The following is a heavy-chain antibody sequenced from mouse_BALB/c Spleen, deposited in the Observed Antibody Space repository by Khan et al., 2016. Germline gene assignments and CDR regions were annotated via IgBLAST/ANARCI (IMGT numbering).Heavy chain of an antibody. V-gene: IGHV1-9*01. J-gene: IGHJ2*01. CDR3: ARTDRRGYFDY. CDR1: GYTFSSYW. Sequence: QVRLQQSGAELMKPGASVKISCKATGYTFSSYWIEWVKQRPGHGLEWIGEILPGSGSTNYNEKFRGKATFTADQSSNTAYIPLSSLTSEDSAVHYCARTDRRGYFDYWGQGTTLTVSS. CDR2: ILPGSGST.